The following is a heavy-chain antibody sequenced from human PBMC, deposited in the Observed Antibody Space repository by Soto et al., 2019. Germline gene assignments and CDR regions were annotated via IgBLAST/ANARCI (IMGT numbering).Heavy chain of an antibody. Sequence: SETLSLTCTVSGASITSGNYYWGWIRQPPGKGLQWIGSSSYTGNTYFNPSLRSRVTISFDTSKNQFSLNLSSVTAADTGVYYCARLSRGAAADFDYWGQGTLVTVS. J-gene: IGHJ4*02. CDR3: ARLSRGAAADFDY. V-gene: IGHV4-39*01. D-gene: IGHD6-13*01. CDR1: GASITSGNYY. CDR2: SSYTGNT.